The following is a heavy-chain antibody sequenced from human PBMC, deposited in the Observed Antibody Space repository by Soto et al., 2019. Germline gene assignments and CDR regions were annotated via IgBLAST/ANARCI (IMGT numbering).Heavy chain of an antibody. J-gene: IGHJ4*02. D-gene: IGHD5-12*01. CDR2: IHHGDPDT. CDR3: ASSDQIRAEPLAF. V-gene: IGHV5-51*01. Sequence: PGGSLNISWKWSWYVFQSQWIAWVRLMPGKGLECMSTIHHGDPDTRYSPSFKGQVTISFDGSINTASLESGGLEGSETAVYYCASSDQIRAEPLAFWGQGTPVTVSS. CDR1: WYVFQSQW.